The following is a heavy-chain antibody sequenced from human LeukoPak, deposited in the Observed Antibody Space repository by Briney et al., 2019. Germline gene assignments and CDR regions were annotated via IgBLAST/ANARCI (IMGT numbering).Heavy chain of an antibody. Sequence: KPSETPSVTCTVSGGSISSSSYYWGWIRQPPGKGLEWIGSIYYSGSTYYNPSLKSRVTISVDTSKNQFSLKLSSVTAADTAVYYCARHVLWSGEFPDYFDYQVPVTLVTVSS. V-gene: IGHV4-39*01. J-gene: IGHJ4*02. CDR3: ARHVLWSGEFPDYFDY. CDR1: GGSISSSSYY. D-gene: IGHD3-10*01. CDR2: IYYSGST.